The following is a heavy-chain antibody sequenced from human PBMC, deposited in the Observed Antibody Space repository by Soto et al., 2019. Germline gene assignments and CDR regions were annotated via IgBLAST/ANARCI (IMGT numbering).Heavy chain of an antibody. CDR3: AFPCDGYNSGSCEY. CDR2: ISYDGSNK. Sequence: PGGSLRLSCAASGFTFSSYAMHCVRQAPGKGLEWVAVISYDGSNKYYADSVKGRFTISRENSKNTLYLQMNSLSAEDTAVYYCAFPCDGYNSGSCEYWGQGT. V-gene: IGHV3-30-3*01. J-gene: IGHJ4*02. CDR1: GFTFSSYA. D-gene: IGHD5-12*01.